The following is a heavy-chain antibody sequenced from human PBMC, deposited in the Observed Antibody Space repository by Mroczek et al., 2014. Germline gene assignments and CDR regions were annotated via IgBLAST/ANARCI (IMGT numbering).Heavy chain of an antibody. D-gene: IGHD3-3*01. CDR1: GGSISSSSYY. Sequence: QVQLQESGPGLVKPSETLSLTCTVSGGSISSSSYYWGWIRQPPGKGLEWIGSIYYSGSTYYNPSLKSRVTISVDTSKNQFSLKLSSVTAADTAVYYCARRSSASKAYYDFWSGYDSDYYGMDVWGQGTTVTVSS. J-gene: IGHJ6*02. V-gene: IGHV4-39*01. CDR2: IYYSGST. CDR3: ARRSSASKAYYDFWSGYDSDYYGMDV.